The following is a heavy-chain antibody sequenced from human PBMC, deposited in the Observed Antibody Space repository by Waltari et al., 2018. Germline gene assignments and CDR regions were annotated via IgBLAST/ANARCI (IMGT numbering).Heavy chain of an antibody. D-gene: IGHD4-17*01. CDR3: ARGPMLDYGADSGHYYYGLDV. V-gene: IGHV4-34*01. CDR2: ISHGGST. Sequence: QVQLQQWGAGLLKPSETLSLTCAVYGESLSDYYWTWIRQPPGEGQEWIGEISHGGSTTSTPSLRIPVPISVEPSKKPFSLKLGSVTAADTAVYYCARGPMLDYGADSGHYYYGLDVWGQGTTVTVSS. CDR1: GESLSDYY. J-gene: IGHJ6*02.